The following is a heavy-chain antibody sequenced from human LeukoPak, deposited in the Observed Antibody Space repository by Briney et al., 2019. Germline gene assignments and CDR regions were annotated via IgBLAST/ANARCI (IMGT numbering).Heavy chain of an antibody. CDR2: ISGTLRDT. Sequence: GGSLRLSCVGSGFTFSHYAMAWVRQAPGEGLEWVSTISGTLRDTYYADSVKGRFTIPRDNSKDTLSLQMSSLRAEDTAEYFCVRLFRGVRGYFDYWGQGTLVAVSS. D-gene: IGHD3-10*01. CDR3: VRLFRGVRGYFDY. J-gene: IGHJ4*02. V-gene: IGHV3-23*01. CDR1: GFTFSHYA.